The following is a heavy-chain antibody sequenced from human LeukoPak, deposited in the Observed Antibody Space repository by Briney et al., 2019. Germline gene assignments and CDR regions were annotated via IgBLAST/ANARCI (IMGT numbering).Heavy chain of an antibody. V-gene: IGHV3-49*04. J-gene: IGHJ6*02. CDR2: IRSKAYRGTT. Sequence: GGSLRFSCTGSGFSFGDHAMSWVRQAPGKGLEWVGFIRSKAYRGTTEYAASVNGRFTISRDDSKSIAYLHMNSLKSEDTAVYYCTRGPIRLWLYSGMDVWGQGTTVVVSS. CDR3: TRGPIRLWLYSGMDV. D-gene: IGHD4/OR15-4a*01. CDR1: GFSFGDHA.